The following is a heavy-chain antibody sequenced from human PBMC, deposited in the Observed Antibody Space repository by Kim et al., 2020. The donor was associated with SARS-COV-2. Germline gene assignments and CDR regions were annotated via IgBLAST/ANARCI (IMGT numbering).Heavy chain of an antibody. D-gene: IGHD2-15*01. Sequence: GGSLRLSCAASGFTFSSYGMHWVRQAPGKGLEWVAVISYDGSNKYYADSVKGRFTISRDNSKNTLYLQMNSLRAEDTAVYYCAKWGGGGSAEDYWGQGTLVTVSS. V-gene: IGHV3-30*18. J-gene: IGHJ4*02. CDR3: AKWGGGGSAEDY. CDR1: GFTFSSYG. CDR2: ISYDGSNK.